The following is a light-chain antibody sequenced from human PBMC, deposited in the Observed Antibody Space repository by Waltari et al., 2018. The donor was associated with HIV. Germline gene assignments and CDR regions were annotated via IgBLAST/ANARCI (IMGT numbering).Light chain of an antibody. V-gene: IGKV1-39*01. CDR3: LQTYSRPRT. J-gene: IGKJ3*01. CDR1: QNIGSF. CDR2: AS. Sequence: DIQMTQSPSPLSASVGDSVTITCRASQNIGSFLSWYQHKPGQTPNLLISASTLQRGVPSRFSGGGSGTDFTLTITSLQPEDFTTYFCLQTYSRPRTFGPGTKVDFK.